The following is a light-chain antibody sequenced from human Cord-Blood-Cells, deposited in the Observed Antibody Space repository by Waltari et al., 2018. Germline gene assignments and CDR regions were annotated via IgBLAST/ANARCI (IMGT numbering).Light chain of an antibody. Sequence: QLVLTQSPSASASLGASVKLTCTLSSAHSSYAIAWPQQQPEKGPRYLMKLNSDGSHSKGAGIPDRFSGSSSGAERYLTISSLQSEDEADYYCQTWGTGIRVFGGGTKLTVL. J-gene: IGLJ3*02. CDR1: SAHSSYA. V-gene: IGLV4-69*01. CDR3: QTWGTGIRV. CDR2: LNSDGSH.